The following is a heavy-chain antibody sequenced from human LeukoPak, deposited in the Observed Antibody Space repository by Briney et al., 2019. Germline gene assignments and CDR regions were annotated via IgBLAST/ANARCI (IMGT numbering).Heavy chain of an antibody. CDR2: ISGSGTTT. V-gene: IGHV3-23*01. J-gene: IGHJ2*01. CDR3: ARRVIAVDQGHFDL. CDR1: GYSISSGYY. Sequence: ETLSLTCTVSGYSISSGYYWGWIRQPPGKGLEWVSGISGSGTTTYYADSMKGRSTMSRDNSKNTLYLQMNRLRVEDTAVYYCARRVIAVDQGHFDLWGRGTLVTVSS. D-gene: IGHD6-19*01.